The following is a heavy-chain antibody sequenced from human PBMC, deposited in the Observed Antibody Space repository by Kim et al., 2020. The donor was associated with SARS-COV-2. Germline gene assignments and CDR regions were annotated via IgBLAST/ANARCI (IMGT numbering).Heavy chain of an antibody. D-gene: IGHD4-17*01. J-gene: IGHJ3*02. V-gene: IGHV3-15*01. Sequence: YAAPVKGRFTILRDDSKNRVYLQMNSLRGDDTAVYYCATRTRGHYDDAVDIWGQGTVVTVSS. CDR3: ATRTRGHYDDAVDI.